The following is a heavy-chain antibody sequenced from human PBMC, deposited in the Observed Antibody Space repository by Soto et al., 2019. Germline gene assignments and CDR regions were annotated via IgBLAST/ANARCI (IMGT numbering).Heavy chain of an antibody. V-gene: IGHV3-9*01. CDR2: ISWNGAAT. J-gene: IGHJ4*02. CDR3: ENLPLYGSGFDC. Sequence: EVQLVESGGGLVQPGGSLRLSCAASGFTFDDYAIHWVRQAPGKGLEWVSGISWNGAATGYMNSVKGRFSISRDNTKNTLYLQMNSLRSEDTDVYYCENLPLYGSGFDCWGQGTLVTVSS. D-gene: IGHD3-10*01. CDR1: GFTFDDYA.